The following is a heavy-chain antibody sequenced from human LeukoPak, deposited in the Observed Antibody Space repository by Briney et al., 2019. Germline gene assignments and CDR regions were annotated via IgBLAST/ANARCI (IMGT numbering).Heavy chain of an antibody. D-gene: IGHD4-17*01. CDR3: ASGDYGDPPLNY. CDR2: INPNSGGT. J-gene: IGHJ4*02. Sequence: ASVKVSCKASGYTVTGYYMHWVRQSPGQGLEWMGWINPNSGGTNYAQKFQGRVTMTRDTSISTAYMELSRLRFDDTAVYYCASGDYGDPPLNYWGQGTLVTVSS. V-gene: IGHV1-2*02. CDR1: GYTVTGYY.